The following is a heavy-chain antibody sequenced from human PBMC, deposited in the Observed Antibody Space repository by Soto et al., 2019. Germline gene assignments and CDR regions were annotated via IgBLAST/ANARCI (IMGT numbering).Heavy chain of an antibody. V-gene: IGHV1-18*01. CDR3: AMVDVYVTPSPQDV. CDR1: GYTFTRYG. CDR2: INTYNGNT. J-gene: IGHJ6*02. Sequence: QVQLVQSGAEVKNPGASVKVSCKASGYTFTRYGIGWARQAPGQGLEWMGWINTYNGNTNYAQNVQGTVTLTTDTATSTASMELRSLRSNDTAIYYCAMVDVYVTPSPQDVWGQGTTVIVSS. D-gene: IGHD3-16*01.